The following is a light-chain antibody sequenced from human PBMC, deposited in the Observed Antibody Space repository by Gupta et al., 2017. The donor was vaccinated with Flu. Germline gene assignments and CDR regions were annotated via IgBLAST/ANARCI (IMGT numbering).Light chain of an antibody. V-gene: IGKV1-5*03. CDR1: QTISNW. J-gene: IGKJ1*01. Sequence: DIQMTQSPSTLSASVGDRVTITCRASQTISNWLAWYQQKPGKAPKLLIYKASTLESGVPSRFSGSGSRTEFTLTISRLQPDDVATYYCQQCKGYPWTFGQGTKVDIK. CDR2: KAS. CDR3: QQCKGYPWT.